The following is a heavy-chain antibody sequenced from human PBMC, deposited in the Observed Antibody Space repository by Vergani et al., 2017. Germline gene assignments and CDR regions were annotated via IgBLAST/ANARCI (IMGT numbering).Heavy chain of an antibody. CDR2: ISPGASTV. J-gene: IGHJ6*02. Sequence: LEESGGGSVKPGGSLRLSCAASGFKFSDHYMSWIRQAPGKGLEWVSHISPGASTVSYTDSVTGRFTVSRNNDNNSLTLDMTTLRVEDTDVYYCAKNPGISTTRHYYAMDVWGQGTTVTVSS. CDR3: AKNPGISTTRHYYAMDV. V-gene: IGHV3-11*04. D-gene: IGHD1-1*01. CDR1: GFKFSDHY.